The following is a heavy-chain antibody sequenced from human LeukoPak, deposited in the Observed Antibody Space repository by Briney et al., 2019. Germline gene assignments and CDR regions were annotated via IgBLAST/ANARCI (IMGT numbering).Heavy chain of an antibody. D-gene: IGHD2-15*01. V-gene: IGHV4-34*01. Sequence: SETLSLTCTVSGGSISSYYWSWIRQPAGKGLEWIGEINHSGSTNYNPSLKSRVTISVDTSKNQFSLKLSSVTAADTAVYYCARGPRIVVVVAATLPHAFDIWGQGTMVTVSS. CDR3: ARGPRIVVVVAATLPHAFDI. CDR1: GGSISSYY. CDR2: INHSGST. J-gene: IGHJ3*02.